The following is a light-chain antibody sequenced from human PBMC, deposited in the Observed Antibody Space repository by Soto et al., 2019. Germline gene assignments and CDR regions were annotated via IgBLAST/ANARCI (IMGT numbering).Light chain of an antibody. J-gene: IGLJ1*01. CDR3: QSYDSRLSGYV. CDR2: GNS. Sequence: QSVLTQPPSVSGAPGQRVTISCTGSSSNIGAGYDVHWYQQLPGTAPKLLIYGNSNRPSGVPDRFSGSKSGTSASLAITGLQAEDEADYYCQSYDSRLSGYVFCSGTKVTVL. V-gene: IGLV1-40*01. CDR1: SSNIGAGYD.